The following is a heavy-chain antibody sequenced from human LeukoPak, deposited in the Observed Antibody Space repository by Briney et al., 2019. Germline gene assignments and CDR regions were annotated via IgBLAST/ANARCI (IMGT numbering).Heavy chain of an antibody. CDR3: ARVYYDILTGYYNWFDP. Sequence: SETLSLTCTVSGGSISSGGYYWSWIRQHPGKGLEWIGSIYHSGSTYYNPSLKSRVTISVDTSKNQFSLKLSSVTAADTAVYYCARVYYDILTGYYNWFDPWGQGTLVTVSS. CDR2: IYHSGST. D-gene: IGHD3-9*01. J-gene: IGHJ5*02. CDR1: GGSISSGGYY. V-gene: IGHV4-39*07.